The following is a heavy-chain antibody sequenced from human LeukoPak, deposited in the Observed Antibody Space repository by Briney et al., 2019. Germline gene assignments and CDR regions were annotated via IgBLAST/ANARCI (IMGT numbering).Heavy chain of an antibody. D-gene: IGHD3-16*02. Sequence: PGGSLRLSCAASGFTFSSYGMHWVRQAPGKGLEWVAFIRYDGSNKYYADSVKGRFTISRDNSKNTPYLQMNSLRAEDTAVYYCAKGGSRGSYRLDAFDIWGQGTMVTVSS. V-gene: IGHV3-30*02. CDR2: IRYDGSNK. CDR3: AKGGSRGSYRLDAFDI. CDR1: GFTFSSYG. J-gene: IGHJ3*02.